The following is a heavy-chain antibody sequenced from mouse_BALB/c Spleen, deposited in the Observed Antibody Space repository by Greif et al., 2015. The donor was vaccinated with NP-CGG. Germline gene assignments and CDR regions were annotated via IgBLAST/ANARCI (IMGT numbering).Heavy chain of an antibody. CDR1: GYTFTSYW. D-gene: IGHD2-10*02. CDR2: IDPSDSYT. J-gene: IGHJ2*01. Sequence: QVQLQQSGAELVKPGASVKLSCKASGYTFTSYWMHWVKQRPGQGLEWIGEIDPSDSYTNYNQKFKGKATLTVDKSSSTAYMQLSRLTSEDSAVYYCARGYGNYLDYWGQGTTLTVSS. CDR3: ARGYGNYLDY. V-gene: IGHV1-69*02.